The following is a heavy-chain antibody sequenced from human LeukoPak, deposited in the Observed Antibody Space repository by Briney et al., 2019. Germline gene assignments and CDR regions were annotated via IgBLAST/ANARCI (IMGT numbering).Heavy chain of an antibody. CDR2: ISGSGGST. CDR1: GFTFSSYA. Sequence: GGSLRLSCAASGFTFSSYAMSWVRQAPGKGLEWVSAISGSGGSTYYADSVKGRFTISRDNAKNSLYLQMNSLRVEDTVVYYCVRENGYSYGYGCDYWGQGTLVIVSS. D-gene: IGHD5-18*01. J-gene: IGHJ4*02. V-gene: IGHV3-23*01. CDR3: VRENGYSYGYGCDY.